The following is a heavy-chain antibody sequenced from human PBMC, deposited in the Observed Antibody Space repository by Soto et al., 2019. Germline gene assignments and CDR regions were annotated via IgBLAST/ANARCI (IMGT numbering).Heavy chain of an antibody. CDR3: ARGPTDYYDNSANYFLDY. CDR1: GYTFITYG. D-gene: IGHD3-22*01. V-gene: IGHV1-18*01. Sequence: QVQLGQSGAEVKKPGASVKVSCKASGYTFITYGVTWVRQAPGRGLDWLGWISTYNGHTRYAERLQGRVTMTTDTTTNTAYMELRNLRSDATAVYYCARGPTDYYDNSANYFLDYWGQGTLVTVSS. CDR2: ISTYNGHT. J-gene: IGHJ4*02.